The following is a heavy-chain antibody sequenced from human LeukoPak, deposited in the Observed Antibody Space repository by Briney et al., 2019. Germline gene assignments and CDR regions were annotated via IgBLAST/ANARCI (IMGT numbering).Heavy chain of an antibody. Sequence: GGSLRLSCAASGLTFSTYWMHWVRQTPGKGLVWVSHINSDGSNTGYADSVKGRFTIPRDNSKNTLYVQMNSLRDEDTAVYYCAKGQRWESPHYLDSWGQGTLVTVSS. V-gene: IGHV3-74*01. CDR1: GLTFSTYW. CDR3: AKGQRWESPHYLDS. CDR2: INSDGSNT. D-gene: IGHD1-26*01. J-gene: IGHJ4*02.